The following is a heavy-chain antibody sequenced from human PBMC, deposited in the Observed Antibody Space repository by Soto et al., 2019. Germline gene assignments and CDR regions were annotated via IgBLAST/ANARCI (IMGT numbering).Heavy chain of an antibody. CDR2: IYYSGST. CDR3: ARHCSGGSCYAYVDYFDY. V-gene: IGHV4-59*08. Sequence: SETLSLTCTVSGGSISSYYWSWIRQPPGKGLEWIGYIYYSGSTNYNPSLKSRVTISVDTSKNQFSLKLSSVTAADTAVYYCARHCSGGSCYAYVDYFDYWGQGTLVTVSS. J-gene: IGHJ4*02. CDR1: GGSISSYY. D-gene: IGHD2-15*01.